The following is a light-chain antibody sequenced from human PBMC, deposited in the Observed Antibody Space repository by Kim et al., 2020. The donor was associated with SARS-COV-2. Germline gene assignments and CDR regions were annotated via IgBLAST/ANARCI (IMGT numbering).Light chain of an antibody. CDR1: ASNNGNNT. V-gene: IGLV1-44*01. CDR3: SAWDDSLNGLL. J-gene: IGLJ2*01. Sequence: GPRVTISCSGRASNNGNNTVNKYQQPPRTAPKLFMFGNERRPSGVPDRFSCSKSDTSASLAISALQSDDEADYYCSAWDDSLNGLLFGGGTQLTVL. CDR2: GNE.